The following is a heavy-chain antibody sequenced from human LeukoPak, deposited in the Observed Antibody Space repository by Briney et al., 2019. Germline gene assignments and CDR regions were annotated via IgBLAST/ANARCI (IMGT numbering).Heavy chain of an antibody. CDR3: ARVRGYNYGIDY. V-gene: IGHV4-61*02. CDR2: IYTSGRT. CDR1: GGSINSGSYY. J-gene: IGHJ4*02. Sequence: PSQTLSLTCTVSGGSINSGSYYWSWIRQPAGKGLEWIGRIYTSGRTNYNPSLKSRVTISVDTSKNQFSLKLSSVTAADTAVYYCARVRGYNYGIDYWGQGTLVTVSS. D-gene: IGHD5-18*01.